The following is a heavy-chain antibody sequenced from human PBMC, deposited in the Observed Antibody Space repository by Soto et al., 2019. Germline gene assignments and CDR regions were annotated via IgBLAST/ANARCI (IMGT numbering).Heavy chain of an antibody. CDR2: ITGSGGST. Sequence: EVQLLVSGGGLVQPGGSLRLSCAASGFTFSSYAMSWVRQTPGKGLEWVSAITGSGGSTYYADSVKGRFTISRDNSKNTLFLQMNTLGAEDTAVYYCAKGSSTSRPYYFDYWGQGTLVTVSS. J-gene: IGHJ4*02. D-gene: IGHD2-2*01. CDR3: AKGSSTSRPYYFDY. CDR1: GFTFSSYA. V-gene: IGHV3-23*01.